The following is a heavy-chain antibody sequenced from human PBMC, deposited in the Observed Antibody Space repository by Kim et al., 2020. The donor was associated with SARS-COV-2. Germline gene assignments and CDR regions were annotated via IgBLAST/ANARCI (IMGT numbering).Heavy chain of an antibody. CDR1: GFTFSSYG. Sequence: GGSLRLSCAASGFTFSSYGMHWVRQAPGKGLEWVALIWYDGSNKYYGDSVKGRFTISRDNSKNMLYLQMNSLRAEDTALYYCAKATRGFCTGGSCYIFDPWGQGTQVTVSS. J-gene: IGHJ5*02. CDR3: AKATRGFCTGGSCYIFDP. V-gene: IGHV3-33*06. D-gene: IGHD2-15*01. CDR2: IWYDGSNK.